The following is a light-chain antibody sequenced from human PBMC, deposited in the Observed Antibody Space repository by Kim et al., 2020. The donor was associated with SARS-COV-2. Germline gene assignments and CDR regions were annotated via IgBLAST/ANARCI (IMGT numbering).Light chain of an antibody. V-gene: IGLV2-23*02. CDR2: EVS. CDR3: CSYAGRSIYV. CDR1: SSVVGGYNL. J-gene: IGLJ1*01. Sequence: GQSITISATGASSVVGGYNLVAWYQQQPGKVPKLIIYEVSERPSGVSNRFSGSKSGNTASLTISGLQTEDEAEYYCCSYAGRSIYVFGTGTKVTVL.